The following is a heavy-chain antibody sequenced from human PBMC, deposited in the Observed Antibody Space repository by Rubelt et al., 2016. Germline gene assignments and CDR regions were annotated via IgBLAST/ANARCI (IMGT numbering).Heavy chain of an antibody. V-gene: IGHV1-18*01. Sequence: QVKLVQSGADVKKPGASVKVSCKTSGYPLGFFAINLVRQVPGQGLEWVGWMHPYEGDPNPSQTIQDRVTVTTDTATGTADMELRSLKSDDTAVYYCARYHSGVQWSDYWGQGTLVTVSS. CDR2: MHPYEGDP. J-gene: IGHJ4*01. D-gene: IGHD2-15*01. CDR3: ARYHSGVQWSDY. CDR1: GYPLGFFA.